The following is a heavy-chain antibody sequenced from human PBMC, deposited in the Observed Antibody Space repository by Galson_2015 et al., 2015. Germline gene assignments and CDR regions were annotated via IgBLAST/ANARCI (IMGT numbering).Heavy chain of an antibody. Sequence: SLRLSCAASGFTFRDYSMNWVRQAPGKGLEWISYISNGGSTIYYADSVKGRFTISRDNAKNSLYLQMNSLRDEDTAVYYCARDGRGVLRFLDVWGKGTTVTVSS. CDR1: GFTFRDYS. CDR3: ARDGRGVLRFLDV. J-gene: IGHJ6*04. V-gene: IGHV3-48*02. D-gene: IGHD3-3*01. CDR2: ISNGGSTI.